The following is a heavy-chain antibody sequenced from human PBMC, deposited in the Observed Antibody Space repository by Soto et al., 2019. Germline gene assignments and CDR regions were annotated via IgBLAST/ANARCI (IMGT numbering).Heavy chain of an antibody. CDR1: GFTFSSSA. V-gene: IGHV3-23*01. D-gene: IGHD1-26*01. CDR2: ISDGGGST. Sequence: GGSLRLSCAASGFTFSSSAMSWVRQAPGKGLEWVSVISDGGGSTYYADSVRGRFTISRDNSRNTLYLQMNSLRAEDTAIYYCAKSGGPLDIVGATYDYWGQGTLVTVSS. CDR3: AKSGGPLDIVGATYDY. J-gene: IGHJ4*02.